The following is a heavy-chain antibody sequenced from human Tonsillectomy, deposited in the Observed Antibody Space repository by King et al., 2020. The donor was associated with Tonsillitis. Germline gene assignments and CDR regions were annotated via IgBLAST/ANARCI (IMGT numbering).Heavy chain of an antibody. J-gene: IGHJ5*02. Sequence: QLVQSGAEVKKPGASVKVSCKASGYTFSTYGISWVRQAPGQGLEWMGWISGYNGNTNYAQKLQGRVTMTTETSTSTAYMELRSLRSDDTAVYYCARVDIVVVPATPNGGWLDPWGQGTLVTVSS. D-gene: IGHD2-2*01. CDR3: ARVDIVVVPATPNGGWLDP. CDR2: ISGYNGNT. CDR1: GYTFSTYG. V-gene: IGHV1-18*01.